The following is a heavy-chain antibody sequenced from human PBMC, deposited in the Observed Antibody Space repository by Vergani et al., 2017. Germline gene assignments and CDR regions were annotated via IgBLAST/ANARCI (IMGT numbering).Heavy chain of an antibody. V-gene: IGHV1-46*01. D-gene: IGHD2-2*01. CDR2: INPSGGST. CDR1: GYTFTSYY. Sequence: QVQLVQSGAEVKKPGASVKVSCKASGYTFTSYYMHWVRQAPGQGLEWMGIINPSGGSTSYAQKFQGRVTMTRDTSTSTVYMELSSLRAEDTAVYYCARDTSKYQLLRGPWFDPWGQGTLVTVSS. J-gene: IGHJ5*02. CDR3: ARDTSKYQLLRGPWFDP.